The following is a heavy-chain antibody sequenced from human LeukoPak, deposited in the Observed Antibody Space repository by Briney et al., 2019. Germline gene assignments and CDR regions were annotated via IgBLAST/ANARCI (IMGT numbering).Heavy chain of an antibody. CDR2: IPGSGGNT. D-gene: IGHD1-26*01. CDR1: GFTFTSYS. Sequence: GGSLRLSCAASGFTFTSYSMTWVRQAPGKGLEWVSGIPGSGGNTYYADSVRGRFTISRDNSKNTLYLQMNSLRAEDTAVCYCAKSYSGNYNDAFGIWGQGTMVTVSS. CDR3: AKSYSGNYNDAFGI. J-gene: IGHJ3*02. V-gene: IGHV3-23*01.